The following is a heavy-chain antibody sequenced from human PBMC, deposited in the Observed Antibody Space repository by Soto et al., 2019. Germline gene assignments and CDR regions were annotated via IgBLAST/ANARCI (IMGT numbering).Heavy chain of an antibody. CDR1: GGSFSAYY. V-gene: IGHV4-34*12. J-gene: IGHJ4*02. Sequence: PSETLSLTCAVYGGSFSAYYWSWVRQPPGKGLEWIGEIIHSESTKYNPSLKSRVTISVDTSKNQFSLKLSSVTAADTAVYYCARTPQWELRAVDYWGQGTLVTVSS. CDR3: ARTPQWELRAVDY. D-gene: IGHD1-26*01. CDR2: IIHSEST.